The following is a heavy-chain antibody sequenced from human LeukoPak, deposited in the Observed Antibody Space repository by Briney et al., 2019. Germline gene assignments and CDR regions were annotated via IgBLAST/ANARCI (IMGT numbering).Heavy chain of an antibody. V-gene: IGHV1-46*01. CDR1: GYTFTSYY. D-gene: IGHD6-13*01. J-gene: IGHJ6*03. CDR3: ARGGGQQLVRGEVYYYYYMDV. Sequence: ASVKVSCKASGYTFTSYYMHWVRQAPGQGLEWMGIINPSGGSTSYAQKFQGRVTMTRDMSTSTVYMELSSLRSEDTAVYYCARGGGQQLVRGEVYYYYYMDVWGKGTTVTISS. CDR2: INPSGGST.